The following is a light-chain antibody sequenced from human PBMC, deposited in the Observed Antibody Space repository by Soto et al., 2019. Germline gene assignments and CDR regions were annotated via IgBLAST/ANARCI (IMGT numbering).Light chain of an antibody. V-gene: IGKV3-15*01. CDR3: QQHDSWPRT. CDR2: DAS. CDR1: QSAISN. Sequence: EIVMTQSPATLSVSPGERVTLSCRASQSAISNLAWYQQKPGQTSRLLIYDASTRATDIPARFSGSGSGTDFTLTISRLEPEDFAVYYCQQHDSWPRTFGQGTKVDIK. J-gene: IGKJ1*01.